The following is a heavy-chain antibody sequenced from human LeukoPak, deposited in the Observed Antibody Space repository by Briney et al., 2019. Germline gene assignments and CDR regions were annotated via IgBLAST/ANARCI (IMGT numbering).Heavy chain of an antibody. Sequence: SETLSLTCTVSGGSISSYYWSWIRQPPGKGLEWIGYIYYSGSTNYNPSLKSRVTISVDTSKNQFSLKLSSVTAADTAVYYCARYLDYYHYGMDVWGQGTTVTVSS. CDR1: GGSISSYY. CDR3: ARYLDYYHYGMDV. D-gene: IGHD3-9*01. V-gene: IGHV4-59*01. CDR2: IYYSGST. J-gene: IGHJ6*02.